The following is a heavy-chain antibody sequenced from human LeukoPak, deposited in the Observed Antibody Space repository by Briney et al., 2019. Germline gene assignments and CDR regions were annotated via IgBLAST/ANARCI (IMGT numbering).Heavy chain of an antibody. CDR3: ARKSTVTISPFDY. D-gene: IGHD4-17*01. CDR1: GGSISIYC. CDR2: IDYSGST. Sequence: SETLSLTCTVSGGSISIYCWNWIRQPPGKGLEWIGYIDYSGSTNYNPSLKSRVTISLDTSKNQFSLKLSSVTAADTAVYYCARKSTVTISPFDYWGQGTLVTVSS. V-gene: IGHV4-59*08. J-gene: IGHJ4*02.